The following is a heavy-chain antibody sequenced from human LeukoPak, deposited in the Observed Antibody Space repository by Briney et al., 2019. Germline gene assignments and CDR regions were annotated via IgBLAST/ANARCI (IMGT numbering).Heavy chain of an antibody. CDR2: INPNSGGT. CDR3: AKDWGSYRYYFDY. V-gene: IGHV1-2*02. CDR1: GYTFTSNG. J-gene: IGHJ4*02. D-gene: IGHD3-16*02. Sequence: GASVKVSCKASGYTFTSNGISWVRQAPGQGLEWMGWINPNSGGTNYAQTFQGRVTMTRNTSISTAYMELSRLRSDDTAVYYCAKDWGSYRYYFDYWGQGTLVTVSS.